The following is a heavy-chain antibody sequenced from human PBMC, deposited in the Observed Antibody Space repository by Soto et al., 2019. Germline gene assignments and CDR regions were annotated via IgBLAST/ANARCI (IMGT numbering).Heavy chain of an antibody. J-gene: IGHJ4*02. CDR3: ARGHYDFWSGYYDPLDY. CDR2: ISAYNGNT. V-gene: IGHV1-18*01. D-gene: IGHD3-3*01. CDR1: GYTFASYG. Sequence: ASVKLSFKSSGYTFASYGISWVPQAPGQGLEWMGWISAYNGNTNYAQKLQGRVTMTTDTSTSTAYVELRSLRSDDTAVYYCARGHYDFWSGYYDPLDYWGQGTLVTVSS.